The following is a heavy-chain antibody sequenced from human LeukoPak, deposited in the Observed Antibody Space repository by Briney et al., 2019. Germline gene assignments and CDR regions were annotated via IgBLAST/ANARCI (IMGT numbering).Heavy chain of an antibody. D-gene: IGHD7-27*01. CDR1: TVSGSSGNW. CDR3: ARELLGAPTPGAY. V-gene: IGHV4-4*03. CDR2: VHKTGKT. Sequence: PETLSLTCALSTVSGSSGNWWSWVRQPPGKGLEWIGEVHKTGKTNYNPSLKTRVTISIDASKNQLSLELTSVTAADAAVYYCARELLGAPTPGAYWGQGTRVTVSS. J-gene: IGHJ4*02.